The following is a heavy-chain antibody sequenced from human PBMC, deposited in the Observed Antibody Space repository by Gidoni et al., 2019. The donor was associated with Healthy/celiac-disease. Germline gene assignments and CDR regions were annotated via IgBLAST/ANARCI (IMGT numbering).Heavy chain of an antibody. V-gene: IGHV4-38-2*01. D-gene: IGHD1-26*01. CDR3: ARVAGGVGAIFAFDI. Sequence: QVQLQESGPGLVKPSETLSLTCAVSGYSISSGYYWGWIRQPPGKGLEWIGSIYHSGSTYYNPSLKSRVTISVDTSKNQFSLKLSSVTAADTAVYYCARVAGGVGAIFAFDIWGQGTMVTVSS. CDR1: GYSISSGYY. CDR2: IYHSGST. J-gene: IGHJ3*02.